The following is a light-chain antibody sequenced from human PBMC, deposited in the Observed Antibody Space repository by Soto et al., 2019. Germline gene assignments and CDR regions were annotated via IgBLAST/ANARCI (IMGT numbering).Light chain of an antibody. CDR1: QSVSSN. CDR3: QQRSNWPGLT. V-gene: IGKV3-11*01. CDR2: GAS. J-gene: IGKJ4*01. Sequence: EIVLTQSPGTLSLSPGERATLSCRASQSVSSNLAWYQQKPGQAPRLLIYGASTRATGIPARFSGSGSGTDFTLTISSLEPEDFAVYYCQQRSNWPGLTFGGGTKVDIK.